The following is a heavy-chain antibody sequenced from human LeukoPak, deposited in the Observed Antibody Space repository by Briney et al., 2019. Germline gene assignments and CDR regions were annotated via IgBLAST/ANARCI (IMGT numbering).Heavy chain of an antibody. J-gene: IGHJ4*02. Sequence: GWSLTLSCASSRCIYSSYVRNWVRQAPGKGLDWVSYISSSSTFIYYADSVKGRLTISRDNARNSLFLQMNSLSAEDTAVYYCARDQGRGNYPYQYDFWGQGTLVTVSS. CDR2: ISSSSTFI. CDR3: ARDQGRGNYPYQYDF. D-gene: IGHD1-26*01. V-gene: IGHV3-48*01. CDR1: RCIYSSYV.